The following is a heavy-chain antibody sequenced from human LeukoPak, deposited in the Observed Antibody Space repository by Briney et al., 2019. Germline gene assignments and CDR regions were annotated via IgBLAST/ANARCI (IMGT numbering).Heavy chain of an antibody. CDR2: ISAYNGNT. D-gene: IGHD3-22*01. Sequence: VASVKVSCTASGYTFTSYGISWVRQAPGQGLEWMGWISAYNGNTNYAQKLQGRVTMTTDTSTSTAYMELRSLRSDDTAVYYCARDQGYYDSSGYLTYWFDPWGQETLVTVSS. CDR3: ARDQGYYDSSGYLTYWFDP. V-gene: IGHV1-18*01. CDR1: GYTFTSYG. J-gene: IGHJ5*02.